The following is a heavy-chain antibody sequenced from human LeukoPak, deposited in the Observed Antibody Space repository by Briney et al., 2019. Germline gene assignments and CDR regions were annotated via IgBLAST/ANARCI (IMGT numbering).Heavy chain of an antibody. CDR1: GFTFTTYW. CDR3: ARDVGGSLDY. J-gene: IGHJ4*02. V-gene: IGHV3-7*01. Sequence: GGSLRLSCAASGFTFTTYWMAWVRQAPGKGLEWVANIRGDESAKHQADSVKGRFTISRDNAQNSVYLQMSSLRVEDTAVYYCARDVGGSLDYWGQGTLVTVSS. D-gene: IGHD1-26*01. CDR2: IRGDESAK.